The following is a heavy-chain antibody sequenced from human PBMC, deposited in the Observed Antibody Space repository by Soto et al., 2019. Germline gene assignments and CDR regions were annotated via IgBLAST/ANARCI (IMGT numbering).Heavy chain of an antibody. D-gene: IGHD6-19*01. CDR1: GFTFSNYA. J-gene: IGHJ4*01. CDR3: AKGKTSGWYYFDY. CDR2: ISASGRDT. V-gene: IGHV3-23*01. Sequence: GGSLRLSXVASGFTFSNYAMSWVRQAPGKGLEWVSGISASGRDTYYADSVKDRFTISRDSFKNTLYLQMNSLRAEDTGTYYCAKGKTSGWYYFDYWGHGALVTVSS.